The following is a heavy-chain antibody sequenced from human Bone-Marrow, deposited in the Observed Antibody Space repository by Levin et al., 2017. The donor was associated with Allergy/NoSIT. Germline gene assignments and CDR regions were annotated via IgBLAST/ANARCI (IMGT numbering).Heavy chain of an antibody. V-gene: IGHV3-23*01. D-gene: IGHD2-15*01. CDR1: FFPFPPFS. Sequence: SLLLSFSSSFFPFPPFSLSWVRQAPGRGLEWVSTMTGDGDTTYYADSVEGRFTLSLDHSKNTLYLQMNSLRPEDTAKYYCAKDSSGRSWYYYGMDVWGQGTTVTVSS. CDR2: MTGDGDTT. J-gene: IGHJ6*02. CDR3: AKDSSGRSWYYYGMDV.